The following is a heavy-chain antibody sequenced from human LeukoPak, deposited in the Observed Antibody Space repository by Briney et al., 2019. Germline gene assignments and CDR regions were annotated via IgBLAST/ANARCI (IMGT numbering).Heavy chain of an antibody. CDR3: ARHSVITSRIAARILDY. V-gene: IGHV5-51*01. J-gene: IGHJ4*02. Sequence: GESLKIYCKGSGFSFANYWIGWVRQMPGKGLEWMGIIYPGDSDTRYSPSFQGQVTISADKSISTAYLQWSSLKASDTAMYYCARHSVITSRIAARILDYWGQGTLVTVSS. D-gene: IGHD6-6*01. CDR2: IYPGDSDT. CDR1: GFSFANYW.